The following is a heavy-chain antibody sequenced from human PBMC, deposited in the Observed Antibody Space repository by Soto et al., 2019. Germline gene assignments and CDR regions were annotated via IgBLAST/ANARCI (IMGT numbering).Heavy chain of an antibody. J-gene: IGHJ4*02. CDR1: GGSISSYY. D-gene: IGHD3-22*01. CDR3: ARHSIGYYYDSSGYWVLDY. Sequence: SLTCTVSGGSISSYYWSWIRQPPGKGLEWIGYIYYSGSTNYNPSLKSRVTISVDTSKNQFSLKLSSVTAADTAVYYCARHSIGYYYDSSGYWVLDYWGQGTLVTVSS. V-gene: IGHV4-59*08. CDR2: IYYSGST.